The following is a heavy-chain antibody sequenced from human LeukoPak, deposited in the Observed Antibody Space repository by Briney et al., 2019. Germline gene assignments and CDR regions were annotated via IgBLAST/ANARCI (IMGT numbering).Heavy chain of an antibody. D-gene: IGHD6-13*01. CDR3: ARYSSSWPLGYGMDV. V-gene: IGHV3-30-3*01. Sequence: PGRSLRLSCAASGFTFSSYAMHWVRQAPGKGLEWVAVISYDGSNKYYADSVKGRFTISRDNSKNTLYLQMNSLRAEDTAVYYCARYSSSWPLGYGMDVWGQGTTVTVSS. J-gene: IGHJ6*02. CDR1: GFTFSSYA. CDR2: ISYDGSNK.